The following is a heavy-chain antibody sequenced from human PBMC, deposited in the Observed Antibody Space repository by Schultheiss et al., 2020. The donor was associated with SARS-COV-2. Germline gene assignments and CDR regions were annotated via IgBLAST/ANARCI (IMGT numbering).Heavy chain of an antibody. V-gene: IGHV3-21*01. D-gene: IGHD4-23*01. CDR3: ARGRFGNPALYYIDY. CDR2: ISSSSSFI. CDR1: GFIFSDYN. Sequence: GGSLRLSCAASGFIFSDYNMNWVRQAPGKGLEWVSSISSSSSFIYYADSVKGRFTISRDNAKNTLYLQMNSLRAEDTAVYYCARGRFGNPALYYIDYWGQGTLVTVSS. J-gene: IGHJ4*02.